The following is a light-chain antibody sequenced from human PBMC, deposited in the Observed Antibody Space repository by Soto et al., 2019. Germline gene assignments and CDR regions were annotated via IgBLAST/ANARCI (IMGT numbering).Light chain of an antibody. J-gene: IGKJ4*01. V-gene: IGKV1-12*01. CDR1: QGISRW. CDR3: QQADDFPLT. Sequence: DIQMTQSPSSVSASVGDTVTITCRASQGISRWLAWYQQKPGKAPNLLIYGASNLQRGVPSRFSVSGSGTDFTLTICDLQPEDFATYFCQQADDFPLTFGGGTKVDVK. CDR2: GAS.